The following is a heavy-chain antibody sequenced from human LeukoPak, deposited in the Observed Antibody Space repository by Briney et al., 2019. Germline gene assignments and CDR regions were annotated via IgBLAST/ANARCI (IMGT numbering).Heavy chain of an antibody. CDR1: GGYFRGYY. J-gene: IGHJ5*02. V-gene: IGHV4-34*01. CDR2: INHSGST. D-gene: IGHD2-2*01. Sequence: SETLPLTCAVYGGYFRGYYLSWIHEPPGKGLEWIGEINHSGSTNYNPPLKSRVTISVDTSKNTFSLKLSSVPAADTAVYYCARRKRSGCSSTSCLLNWFVPWGQGTLVGVCS. CDR3: ARRKRSGCSSTSCLLNWFVP.